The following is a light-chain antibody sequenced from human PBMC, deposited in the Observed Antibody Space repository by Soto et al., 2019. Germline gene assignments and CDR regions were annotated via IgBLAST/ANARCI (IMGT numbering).Light chain of an antibody. CDR1: QSVSSY. CDR2: DVS. J-gene: IGKJ5*01. Sequence: EVVLTQSPVTLSLSPEERATLSCRASQSVSSYLAWYQQKPGQAPRLLIYDVSNRATGIPARFSGSGSGTDFTLTISSLEPEDFAVYYCQQRNYWQVTFGQGTRLEIK. CDR3: QQRNYWQVT. V-gene: IGKV3-11*01.